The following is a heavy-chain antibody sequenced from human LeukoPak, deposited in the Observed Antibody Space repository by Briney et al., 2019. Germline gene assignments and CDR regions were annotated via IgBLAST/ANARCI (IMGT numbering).Heavy chain of an antibody. J-gene: IGHJ4*02. D-gene: IGHD1-26*01. V-gene: IGHV3-7*01. Sequence: PGGSLRLSCAASGFTFSSYEMSWVRQAPGKGLEWVANIKQDGSQKYYVDSVKGRFTISRDNAKNSLYLQMNSLRAEDTAVYYCARAVGALDNWGQGTLVTVSS. CDR3: ARAVGALDN. CDR1: GFTFSSYE. CDR2: IKQDGSQK.